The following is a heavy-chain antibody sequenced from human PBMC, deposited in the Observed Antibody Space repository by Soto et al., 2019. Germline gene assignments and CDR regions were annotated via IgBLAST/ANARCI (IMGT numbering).Heavy chain of an antibody. J-gene: IGHJ6*02. D-gene: IGHD6-6*01. CDR3: ARGVIAARPKGYYSYGMDV. Sequence: GASVKVSCKAPGGTFSRYTINWVRQAPGQRLEWMGWINAGNGNTKYSQKFQGRVTITRDTSASTAYMELSSLRSEDTAVYYCARGVIAARPKGYYSYGMDVWGQGTTVTVSS. CDR2: INAGNGNT. V-gene: IGHV1-3*01. CDR1: GGTFSRYT.